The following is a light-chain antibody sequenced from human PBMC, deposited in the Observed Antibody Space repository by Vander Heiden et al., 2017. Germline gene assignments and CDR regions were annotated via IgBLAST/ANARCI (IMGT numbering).Light chain of an antibody. J-gene: IGKJ3*01. CDR2: GAS. CDR3: QQSIT. V-gene: IGKV3-20*01. Sequence: EIVLTQSPGTLSLSPGERATLSCRASQSVSSSYLAGDQQKPGQAPRLLIYGASSRATGIQDRFSGSGSGTDFTLTISRMEPEDFAGYYGQQSITFGHGTKVDIK. CDR1: QSVSSSY.